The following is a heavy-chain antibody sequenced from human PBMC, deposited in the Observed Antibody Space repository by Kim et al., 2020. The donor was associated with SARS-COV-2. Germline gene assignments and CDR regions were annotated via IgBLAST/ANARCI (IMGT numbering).Heavy chain of an antibody. CDR3: AKELYTTTWYDS. CDR2: ISFDGSNK. Sequence: GGSLRLSCAASGFTFSSYGMHWVRQAPGKGLEWVSVISFDGSNKFYGDSVKGRFTISRDNSKNTIYLHTNSLRAEDTAVYYCAKELYTTTWYDSWGQGTLVTVSS. J-gene: IGHJ5*01. V-gene: IGHV3-30*18. CDR1: GFTFSSYG. D-gene: IGHD2-2*02.